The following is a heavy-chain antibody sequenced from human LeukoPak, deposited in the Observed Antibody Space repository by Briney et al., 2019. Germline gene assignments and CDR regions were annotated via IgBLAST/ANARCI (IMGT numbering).Heavy chain of an antibody. D-gene: IGHD3-10*01. CDR2: IYYSGTT. Sequence: SETLSLTCTVSGGSISGSTYYWGWIRQPPGKELEWIGSIYYSGTTYYNPSLKSRVTISVDTSKNQFSLKLSSVTAADTAVYYCARGPLTNPVGFPDYWGQGTLVTVSS. V-gene: IGHV4-39*01. CDR1: GGSISGSTYY. J-gene: IGHJ4*02. CDR3: ARGPLTNPVGFPDY.